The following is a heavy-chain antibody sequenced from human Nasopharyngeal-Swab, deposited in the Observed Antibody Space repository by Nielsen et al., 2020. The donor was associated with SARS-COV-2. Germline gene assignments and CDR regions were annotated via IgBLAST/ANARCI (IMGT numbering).Heavy chain of an antibody. V-gene: IGHV7-4-1*02. Sequence: ASVTASCKASGYTFTSYAMNCVRQAPGQGLEWMGWINTNTGNPTYAQGFTGRFVFSLDTSVSTAYLQISSLKAEDTAVYYCARLSWFGESIYCFDYWGQGTLVTVSS. CDR1: GYTFTSYA. D-gene: IGHD3-10*01. CDR2: INTNTGNP. CDR3: ARLSWFGESIYCFDY. J-gene: IGHJ4*02.